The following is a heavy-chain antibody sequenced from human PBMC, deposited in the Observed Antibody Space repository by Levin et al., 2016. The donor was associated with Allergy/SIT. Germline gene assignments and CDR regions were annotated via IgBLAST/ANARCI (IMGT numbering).Heavy chain of an antibody. Sequence: SETLSLTCTVSGDSITSGDYYWSWIRQPPGHGLEWIGYMYYTGSTYYNPSLRSRVTISADTSKKQYSLKLSSVTAADTAVYYCVTNAPQRYDDFDIWGQGTMVTVSS. CDR3: VTNAPQRYDDFDI. D-gene: IGHD1-1*01. V-gene: IGHV4-30-4*01. CDR2: MYYTGST. J-gene: IGHJ3*02. CDR1: GDSITSGDYY.